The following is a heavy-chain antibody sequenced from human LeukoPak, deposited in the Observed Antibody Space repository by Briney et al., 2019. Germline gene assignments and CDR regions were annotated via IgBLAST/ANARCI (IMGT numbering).Heavy chain of an antibody. V-gene: IGHV3-21*01. D-gene: IGHD3-16*02. CDR3: ARGAPRLRLGELSPDY. CDR2: ISSSSSYI. CDR1: GFTFSSYS. Sequence: PGGSLRLSCAVSGFTFSSYSMNWVRQAPGKGLEWVSYISSSSSYIYYADSVKGRFTISRDNAKNSLYLQMNSLRAEDTAVYYCARGAPRLRLGELSPDYWGQGALVTVSS. J-gene: IGHJ4*02.